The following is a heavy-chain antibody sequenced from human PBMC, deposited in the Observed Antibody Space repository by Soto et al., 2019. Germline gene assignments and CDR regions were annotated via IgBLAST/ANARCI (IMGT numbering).Heavy chain of an antibody. CDR2: IIPIFGSA. Sequence: QVQLVQSGAEVQKPGSSVKVSCKASGGTFNNYGISWVRQAPGQGLEWMGGIIPIFGSAKYTEMFRGRITITADIATSTAYMELSSLKSEDTAVYYCAKEAVPGATGHGMDVWGQGTTVTVSS. J-gene: IGHJ6*02. CDR3: AKEAVPGATGHGMDV. D-gene: IGHD2-2*01. V-gene: IGHV1-69*06. CDR1: GGTFNNYG.